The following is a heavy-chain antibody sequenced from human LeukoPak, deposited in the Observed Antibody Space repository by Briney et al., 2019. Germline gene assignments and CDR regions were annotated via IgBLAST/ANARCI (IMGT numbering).Heavy chain of an antibody. CDR1: GGSISSYY. J-gene: IGHJ5*02. CDR2: IHYSGST. V-gene: IGHV4-59*01. Sequence: SETLSLTCTVSGGSISSYYWSWIRQPPGKGLEWIGYIHYSGSTNYNPSLKSRVTISVDTSKNQFSLKLSSVTAADTAVYYCARHGYYYDSSGYNWFDPWGQGTLVTVSS. D-gene: IGHD3-22*01. CDR3: ARHGYYYDSSGYNWFDP.